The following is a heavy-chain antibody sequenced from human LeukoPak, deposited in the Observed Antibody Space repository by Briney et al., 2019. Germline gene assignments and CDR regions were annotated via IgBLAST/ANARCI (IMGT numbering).Heavy chain of an antibody. J-gene: IGHJ5*02. CDR2: INPISGGP. V-gene: IGHV1-2*06. Sequence: VRVSFMASGYTFTSYYMHWVRQAPGQGGEWMGRINPISGGPNYAQKFQGRVTMTRDTSISTAYMELSRLRSDDTAVYYCARDYDILTGFTVGWFDHWGQGTLVTVSS. D-gene: IGHD3-9*01. CDR1: GYTFTSYY. CDR3: ARDYDILTGFTVGWFDH.